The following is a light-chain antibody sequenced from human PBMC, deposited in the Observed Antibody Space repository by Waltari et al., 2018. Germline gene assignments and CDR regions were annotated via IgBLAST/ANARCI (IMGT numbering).Light chain of an antibody. V-gene: IGLV1-40*01. CDR3: QSYDSSLTASV. Sequence: QSGLTHPPSVSGAPGQGVTISCTWTRSNIGADPDVNWYQLLPGTAPKHLIFGNNNRPSGVPDRCSGSKSGTSASLAITGLQAEDEADYYCQSYDSSLTASVFGGGTKLTVL. CDR2: GNN. J-gene: IGLJ2*01. CDR1: RSNIGADPD.